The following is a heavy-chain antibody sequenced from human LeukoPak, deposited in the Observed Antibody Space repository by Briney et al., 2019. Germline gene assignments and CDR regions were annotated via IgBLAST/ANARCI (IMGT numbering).Heavy chain of an antibody. J-gene: IGHJ2*01. CDR3: AKDGETYCSSTSCYGYFDL. D-gene: IGHD2-2*01. CDR1: GFTFSSYG. CDR2: IRYDGSNK. Sequence: GGSLRLSCAASGFTFSSYGMHWVRQAPGKGLEWVAFIRYDGSNKYYADSVKGRFTISRDNSKNTLYLQMNSLRAEDTAVYYCAKDGETYCSSTSCYGYFDLWGRGTLVTVSS. V-gene: IGHV3-30*02.